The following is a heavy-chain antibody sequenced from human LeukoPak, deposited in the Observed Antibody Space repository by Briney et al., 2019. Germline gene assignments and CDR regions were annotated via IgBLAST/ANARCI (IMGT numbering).Heavy chain of an antibody. V-gene: IGHV3-20*04. Sequence: GGSLRLSCAASGFTFDDYGMSWVRHAPGKGLEWVSGINWNGGSTGYADSVKGRFTISRDNAKNSLYLQMNSLRAEDTALYYCARAGDRIAAAGWGNFYYYYMDVWGKGTTVTVSS. D-gene: IGHD6-13*01. CDR2: INWNGGST. CDR3: ARAGDRIAAAGWGNFYYYYMDV. J-gene: IGHJ6*03. CDR1: GFTFDDYG.